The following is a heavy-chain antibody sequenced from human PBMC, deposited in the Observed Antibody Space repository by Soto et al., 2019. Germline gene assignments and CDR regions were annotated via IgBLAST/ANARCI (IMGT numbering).Heavy chain of an antibody. V-gene: IGHV3-23*01. D-gene: IGHD1-26*01. CDR2: VSGSGAST. J-gene: IGHJ3*02. CDR3: AREGWELLLGAFDI. Sequence: EVQLLESGGGLVQPGGSLRLSCAASGFTFSSYAMSWVRQAPGKGLEWVSGVSGSGASTYYADSVKGRFTISRDNSKNTLYLQMNSLRAEDTALYYCAREGWELLLGAFDIWGQGTMVTVSS. CDR1: GFTFSSYA.